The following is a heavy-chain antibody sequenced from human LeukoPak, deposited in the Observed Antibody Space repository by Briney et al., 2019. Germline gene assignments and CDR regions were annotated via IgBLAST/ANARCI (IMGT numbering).Heavy chain of an antibody. CDR2: ISGSGGST. CDR3: ANESPFLDY. Sequence: PGGSLRLSCAASGFTFTTYAMTWVRQAPGKGLEWVSVISGSGGSTYYADSVKGRFTISRDNSKNTLYLQMHSLRAEDTAVYYCANESPFLDYWSQGTLVTVSS. J-gene: IGHJ4*02. CDR1: GFTFTTYA. V-gene: IGHV3-23*01.